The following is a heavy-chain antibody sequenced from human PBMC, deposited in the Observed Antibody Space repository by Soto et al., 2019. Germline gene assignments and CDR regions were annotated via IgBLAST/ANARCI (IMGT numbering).Heavy chain of an antibody. V-gene: IGHV4-30-4*01. CDR1: GDSISNVHYF. J-gene: IGHJ4*02. CDR3: TRGPSGDKVDS. D-gene: IGHD7-27*01. Sequence: QVQLQQSGPGLVQPSQTLSLTCTVSGDSISNVHYFWSWIRQSPDTGLEWIGHIYNGGSIYNNPSLESRLTISVDTSKNQFSLDLSSVSAADTAVYYCTRGPSGDKVDSWGQGTLVTVSS. CDR2: IYNGGSI.